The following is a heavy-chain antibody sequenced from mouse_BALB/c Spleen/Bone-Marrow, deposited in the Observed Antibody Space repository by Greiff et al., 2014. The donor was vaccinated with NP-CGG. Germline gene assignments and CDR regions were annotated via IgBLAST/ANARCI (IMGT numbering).Heavy chain of an antibody. Sequence: VQLKESGGGLVQPGGSLTLSCAASGFTFSRYGMSWVRQTPDKRLELVATINSNGGSTYYPDSVKGRFTISRDNAKNTLYLQMSSLKSEDTAMYYCARVGTALYAIDYWGQGTSVTGST. J-gene: IGHJ4*01. D-gene: IGHD1-2*01. CDR3: ARVGTALYAIDY. CDR1: GFTFSRYG. CDR2: INSNGGST. V-gene: IGHV5-6-3*01.